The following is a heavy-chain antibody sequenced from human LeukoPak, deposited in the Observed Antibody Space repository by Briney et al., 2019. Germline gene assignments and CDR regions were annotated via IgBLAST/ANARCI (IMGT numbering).Heavy chain of an antibody. CDR2: ISGSGGST. CDR3: AKGNWTYFDY. Sequence: GGPLRLSCAASGFTLSIYLMRWARHAPGKGLEWVSAISGSGGSTYSADSVKGRFTISSYNSKNPLYLQMNCLGADDTSVYYCAKGNWTYFDYWGQGTLVTVSS. D-gene: IGHD1-1*01. J-gene: IGHJ4*02. V-gene: IGHV3-23*01. CDR1: GFTLSIYL.